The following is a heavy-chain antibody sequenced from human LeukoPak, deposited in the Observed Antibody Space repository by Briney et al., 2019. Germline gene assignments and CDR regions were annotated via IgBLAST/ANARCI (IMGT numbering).Heavy chain of an antibody. V-gene: IGHV4-39*01. CDR2: SYYSGST. J-gene: IGHJ5*02. Sequence: KPSETLSLTCTVSGVSLSSSSYCWGWLRQPPGKGLEWIGSSYYSGSTYYNPSLKSRVTISVDTSKNQFSLKLSSVTAADTAEYYCASGTHSTEFDPWGQGTLVTVSS. D-gene: IGHD3-10*01. CDR3: ASGTHSTEFDP. CDR1: GVSLSSSSYC.